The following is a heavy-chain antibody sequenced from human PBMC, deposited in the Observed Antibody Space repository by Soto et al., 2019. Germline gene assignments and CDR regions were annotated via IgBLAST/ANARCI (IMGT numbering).Heavy chain of an antibody. CDR2: IYHSGST. D-gene: IGHD3-10*01. Sequence: SETLSLTCAVSGGSISNSNWWSWVRQPPGKGLEWIGEIYHSGSTNYNPSLKSRVTISVGKSKNQFSLKLSSVTAADTAVYYCARKRLGGNYYYGMDVWGQGTTVTVSS. J-gene: IGHJ6*02. V-gene: IGHV4-4*02. CDR3: ARKRLGGNYYYGMDV. CDR1: GGSISNSNW.